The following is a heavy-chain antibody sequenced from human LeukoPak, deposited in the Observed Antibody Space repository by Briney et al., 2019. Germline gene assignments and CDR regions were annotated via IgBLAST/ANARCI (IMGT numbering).Heavy chain of an antibody. CDR3: ARGAIFGVVTIYFDY. J-gene: IGHJ4*02. Sequence: ASVKVSCKASGGTFSSYAISWVRQAPGQGLEWMGGIIPIFGTANYAQKFQGRVTITADESTSTAYMELSSLRSEDTAVYYCARGAIFGVVTIYFDYWGQGTLVTVSS. V-gene: IGHV1-69*13. CDR1: GGTFSSYA. D-gene: IGHD3-3*01. CDR2: IIPIFGTA.